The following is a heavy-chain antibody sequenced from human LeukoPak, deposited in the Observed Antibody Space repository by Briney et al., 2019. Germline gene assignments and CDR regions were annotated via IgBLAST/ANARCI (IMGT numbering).Heavy chain of an antibody. CDR1: GFIFSDYY. CDR2: ISSSGNNI. CDR3: AREVAGRD. J-gene: IGHJ1*01. D-gene: IGHD6-19*01. Sequence: GSLRLSCAASGFIFSDYYMNRFRQAPGKGLEWVSHISSSGNNIYYADSVRGRFTISRDNAKNSLYLQMNSLRVEDTAVYYCAREVAGRDWGQGTLVTVSS. V-gene: IGHV3-11*04.